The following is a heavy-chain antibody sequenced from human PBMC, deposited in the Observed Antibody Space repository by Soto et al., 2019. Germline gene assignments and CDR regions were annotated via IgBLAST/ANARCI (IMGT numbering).Heavy chain of an antibody. D-gene: IGHD5-12*01. CDR1: GGTFSSYA. CDR3: ARDIRRTDGYNLAWFDP. CDR2: IIPIFGTA. Sequence: SVKVSCKASGGTFSSYAISWVRQAPGQGLEWMGGIIPIFGTANYAQKFQGRVTITADESTSTAYMEMSSLRSEDTDVYYCARDIRRTDGYNLAWFDPWGQGTLVTVSS. V-gene: IGHV1-69*13. J-gene: IGHJ5*02.